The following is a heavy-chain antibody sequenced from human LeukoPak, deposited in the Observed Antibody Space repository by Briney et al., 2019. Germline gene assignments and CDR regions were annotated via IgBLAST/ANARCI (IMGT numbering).Heavy chain of an antibody. V-gene: IGHV4-39*07. CDR1: GGSISSSSYY. CDR2: IYYSGST. Sequence: SETLSLTCTASGGSISSSSYYWGWIRQPPGKGLEWIGSIYYSGSTYYNPSLKSRVTISVDTSKNQFSLKLSSVTAADTAAYYCARDFADAFDIWGQGTMVTVSS. D-gene: IGHD3-3*01. CDR3: ARDFADAFDI. J-gene: IGHJ3*02.